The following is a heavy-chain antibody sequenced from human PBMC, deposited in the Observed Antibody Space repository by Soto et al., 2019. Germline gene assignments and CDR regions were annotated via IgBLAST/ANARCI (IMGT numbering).Heavy chain of an antibody. V-gene: IGHV3-33*01. CDR3: ARESGSYHLDS. CDR1: GFTFSSYG. CDR2: LWNDGSNK. D-gene: IGHD1-26*01. J-gene: IGHJ4*02. Sequence: QVQLVESGGGVVQPGRSLRLSCAASGFTFSSYGMHWVRQAPGKGLEWVAALWNDGSNKYYADSVKGRFTISRDNSKNPLYLQMNSLRAEDTAMYYCARESGSYHLDSWGRGTLVTFSS.